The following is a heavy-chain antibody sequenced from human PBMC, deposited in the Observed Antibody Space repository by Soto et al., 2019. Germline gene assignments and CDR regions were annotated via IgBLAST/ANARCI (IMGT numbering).Heavy chain of an antibody. V-gene: IGHV4-31*03. Sequence: QVQLQESGPGLVKPSQTLSFTCTVSGGSISSGGYYWSWIRQHPGKGLEWIGYIYYSGSTYYNPSLKSRVTISVDTSKNQFSLKLSSVTAADTAVYYCARDVARGGNFDYWGQGTLVTVSS. CDR2: IYYSGST. J-gene: IGHJ4*02. D-gene: IGHD3-16*01. CDR1: GGSISSGGYY. CDR3: ARDVARGGNFDY.